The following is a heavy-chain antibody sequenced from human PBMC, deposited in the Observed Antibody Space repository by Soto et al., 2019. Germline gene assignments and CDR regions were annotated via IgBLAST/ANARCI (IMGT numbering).Heavy chain of an antibody. CDR1: GGSISSDDHY. CDR3: AILRSRWNIDY. D-gene: IGHD6-13*01. Sequence: QVQLQESGPGLVKPSQTLSLTCIVSGGSISSDDHYWSWIRQPPGKGLEWIGYIYHSGTTHSNPSIESRLFISLDTSKNQSSLQLTSVTAADTAVYYCAILRSRWNIDYWGQGTLVTVSS. CDR2: IYHSGTT. J-gene: IGHJ4*02. V-gene: IGHV4-30-4*01.